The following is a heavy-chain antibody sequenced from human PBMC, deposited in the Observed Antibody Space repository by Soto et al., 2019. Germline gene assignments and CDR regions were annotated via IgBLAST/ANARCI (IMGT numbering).Heavy chain of an antibody. CDR3: AREGWIQLWPGGGYYYGMDV. J-gene: IGHJ6*02. CDR2: IIPIFGTA. D-gene: IGHD5-18*01. Sequence: GASVKVSCKASGGTFSSYAISWVRQAPGQGLEWMGGIIPIFGTANYAQKFQGRVTITADESTSTAYMELSSLRSEDTAVYYCAREGWIQLWPGGGYYYGMDVWGQGTTVTVSS. CDR1: GGTFSSYA. V-gene: IGHV1-69*13.